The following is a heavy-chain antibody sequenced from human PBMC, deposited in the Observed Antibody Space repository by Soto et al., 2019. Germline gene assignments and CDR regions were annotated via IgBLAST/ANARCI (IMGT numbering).Heavy chain of an antibody. V-gene: IGHV3-30-3*01. CDR3: ARDRLQQNWFDP. Sequence: GGSLRLSCAASGFTFSSYAMHWVRQAPGKGLEWVAVISYDGSNKYYADSVKGRFTISRDNSKNTLYLQMNSLRAEDTAVYYCARDRLQQNWFDPWGQGTLVTVSS. CDR2: ISYDGSNK. CDR1: GFTFSSYA. J-gene: IGHJ5*02. D-gene: IGHD4-4*01.